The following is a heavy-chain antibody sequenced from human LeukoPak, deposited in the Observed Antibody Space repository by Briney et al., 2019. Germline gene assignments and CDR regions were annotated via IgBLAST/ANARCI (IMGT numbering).Heavy chain of an antibody. CDR1: GFTFDDYV. D-gene: IGHD5-18*01. J-gene: IGHJ4*02. CDR3: ATYRQVLLPFES. V-gene: IGHV3-9*01. Sequence: GGSLRLSCAASGFTFDDYVMHWVRQAPGKGLEWVSSIFPSGGEIHYADSVRGRFTISRDNSKSTLSLQMNSLRAEDTAIYYCATYRQVLLPFESWGQGTLVTVSS. CDR2: IFPSGGEI.